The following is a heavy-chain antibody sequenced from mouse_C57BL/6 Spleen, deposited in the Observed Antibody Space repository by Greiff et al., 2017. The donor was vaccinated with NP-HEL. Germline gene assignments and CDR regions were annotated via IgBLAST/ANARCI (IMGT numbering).Heavy chain of an antibody. V-gene: IGHV14-3*01. CDR2: IDPANGNT. CDR1: GFNIKNSY. D-gene: IGHD1-1*01. CDR3: ATIYYLDSSSFCC. Sequence: VQLQQSVAELVRPGASVKLSCTASGFNIKNSYMHWVKQRPEQGLEWIGRIDPANGNTKYAPKFQGKATITADTSSNTAYLQLSSLTSEDTALYYYATIYYLDSSSFCCWGQGTLVTVSA. J-gene: IGHJ3*01.